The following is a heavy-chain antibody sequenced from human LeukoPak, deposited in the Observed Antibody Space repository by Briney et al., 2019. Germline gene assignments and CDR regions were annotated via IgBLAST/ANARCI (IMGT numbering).Heavy chain of an antibody. D-gene: IGHD1-1*01. V-gene: IGHV3-23*01. J-gene: IGHJ4*02. CDR3: ALKYCWNDARGYFDS. Sequence: PGGSLRLSCAASGFTFSSYAMNWVRQAPGKGLEWVSAISGSGGSTYYADSVKGRFTISRDNSKNTLYLEMNSLRADDTAVYYCALKYCWNDARGYFDSWGQGTLVTVSS. CDR2: ISGSGGST. CDR1: GFTFSSYA.